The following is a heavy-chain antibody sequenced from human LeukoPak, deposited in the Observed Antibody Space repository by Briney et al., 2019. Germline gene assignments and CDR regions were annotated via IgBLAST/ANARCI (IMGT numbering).Heavy chain of an antibody. Sequence: GGSLRLSCTASGFTFTDAWMSWVRQAPGKGLEWLGRIKTEAAGGTIDYAATVKGRFIISRDDSRIPGYLLNNSRKTEDTGVYYCTTEPWIGYARFYHLTGVDVWGKGTTVTVS. CDR3: TTEPWIGYARFYHLTGVDV. J-gene: IGHJ6*01. CDR2: IKTEAAGGTI. D-gene: IGHD2-2*01. V-gene: IGHV3-15*01. CDR1: GFTFTDAW.